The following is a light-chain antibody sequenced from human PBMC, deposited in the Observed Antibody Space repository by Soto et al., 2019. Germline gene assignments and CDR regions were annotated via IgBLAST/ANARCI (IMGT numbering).Light chain of an antibody. CDR2: AAS. V-gene: IGKV1-39*01. Sequence: DIQMTQSPSSLSASVGDRVIITCRASHSISSYLNWYQQKPGKAPKLLIYAASSLQSGVPSRFSGSGSGTDFTLTISRLHPEDLATYYCQQSYSTPYTFGQGNKLEIK. CDR3: QQSYSTPYT. J-gene: IGKJ2*01. CDR1: HSISSY.